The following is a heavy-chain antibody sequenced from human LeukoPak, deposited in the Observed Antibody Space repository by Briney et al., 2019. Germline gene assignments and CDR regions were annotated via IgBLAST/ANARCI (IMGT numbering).Heavy chain of an antibody. Sequence: AASVKVSCKPSGYTFTSYYIHWVRQAPGQGLEWMGIINPSGGSTSYAQKFQGRVTMTRDTSTSTVYMELSSLRSEDKAVYYCARGYCSGGSCYSIPDPWGQGTLVTVSS. D-gene: IGHD2-15*01. J-gene: IGHJ5*02. CDR1: GYTFTSYY. CDR3: ARGYCSGGSCYSIPDP. V-gene: IGHV1-46*01. CDR2: INPSGGST.